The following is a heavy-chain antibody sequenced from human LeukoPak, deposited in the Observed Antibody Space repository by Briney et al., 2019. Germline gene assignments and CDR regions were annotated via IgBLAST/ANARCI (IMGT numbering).Heavy chain of an antibody. V-gene: IGHV4-59*08. CDR2: IYYSDVA. D-gene: IGHD3/OR15-3a*01. Sequence: SETLSLTCAVYGGSFSHYYWTWIRQPPGKGLEWIGYIYYSDVANYNPSLKSRVSISVDTSKNQFFLKVASVTASDTAVYYCVNGQTYYHYYVDVWGTGTTVTVSS. J-gene: IGHJ6*03. CDR1: GGSFSHYY. CDR3: VNGQTYYHYYVDV.